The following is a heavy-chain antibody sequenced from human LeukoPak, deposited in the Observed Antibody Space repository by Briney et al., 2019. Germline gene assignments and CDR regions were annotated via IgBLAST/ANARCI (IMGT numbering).Heavy chain of an antibody. CDR2: ISYDGSNK. J-gene: IGHJ4*02. CDR1: GFTFGSYA. Sequence: GGSLRLSCETSGFTFGSYAMHWVRQAPGKGLEWVAVISYDGSNKYYADSVKGQLTISRDNSKNTLYLQMNSLRAEDTAVYFGAREGWDWLLPATRGSYFDYWGQGTLVTISS. CDR3: AREGWDWLLPATRGSYFDY. V-gene: IGHV3-30*04. D-gene: IGHD3/OR15-3a*01.